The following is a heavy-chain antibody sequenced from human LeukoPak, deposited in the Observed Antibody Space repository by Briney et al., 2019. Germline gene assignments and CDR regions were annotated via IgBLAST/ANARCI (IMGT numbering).Heavy chain of an antibody. Sequence: VASVKVSCKASGYTFTSYDINWVRQATGQGLEWMGWMNPNSGSTGYAQKFQGRVTITRNTSISTAYMELSGLRSEDTDVYYRARGRSTGYPYYFEYWGQGTLVTVSS. CDR1: GYTFTSYD. D-gene: IGHD5-12*01. J-gene: IGHJ4*02. CDR2: MNPNSGST. CDR3: ARGRSTGYPYYFEY. V-gene: IGHV1-8*03.